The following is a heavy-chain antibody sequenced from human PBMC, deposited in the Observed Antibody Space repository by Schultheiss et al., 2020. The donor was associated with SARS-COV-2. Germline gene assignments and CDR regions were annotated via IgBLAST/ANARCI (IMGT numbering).Heavy chain of an antibody. D-gene: IGHD5-18*01. J-gene: IGHJ4*02. CDR2: IYYSGTT. V-gene: IGHV4-30-4*01. CDR1: GGSISSGDYY. Sequence: SQTLSLTCTVSGGSISSGDYYWSWVRQPPGKGLEWIGYIYYSGTTYYNPSLKSRLTISVDTSKNQFSLKLSSVTAADTAVYFCARLDTGKAGFDNWGQGTLVTVS. CDR3: ARLDTGKAGFDN.